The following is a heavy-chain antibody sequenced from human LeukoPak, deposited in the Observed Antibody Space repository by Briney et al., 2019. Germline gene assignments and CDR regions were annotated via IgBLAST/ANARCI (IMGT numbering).Heavy chain of an antibody. J-gene: IGHJ3*02. V-gene: IGHV3-33*01. CDR1: GFTFSSYG. D-gene: IGHD1/OR15-1a*01. Sequence: GGSLRLSCAASGFTFSSYGMHWVRQAPGKGLEWVAVIWYDGSNKYYADSVKGRFTISRDNSKNTLYLQMNSLRAEDTAVYYCAREKQDADAFDIWGKGTMVTVSS. CDR2: IWYDGSNK. CDR3: AREKQDADAFDI.